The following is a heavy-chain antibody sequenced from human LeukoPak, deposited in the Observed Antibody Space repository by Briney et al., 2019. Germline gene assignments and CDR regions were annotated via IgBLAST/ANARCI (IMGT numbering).Heavy chain of an antibody. CDR2: INHSGSN. Sequence: SETLSLTCAVCGGSFSGYYWSWIRQPPGKGLEWIGEINHSGSNNYTPSLKSRVTISVDTSKNQFSLKLSSVTAADTAVYYCASRDYDFWSGSIDAFDIWGQGTMVTVSS. V-gene: IGHV4-34*01. CDR3: ASRDYDFWSGSIDAFDI. J-gene: IGHJ3*02. D-gene: IGHD3-3*01. CDR1: GGSFSGYY.